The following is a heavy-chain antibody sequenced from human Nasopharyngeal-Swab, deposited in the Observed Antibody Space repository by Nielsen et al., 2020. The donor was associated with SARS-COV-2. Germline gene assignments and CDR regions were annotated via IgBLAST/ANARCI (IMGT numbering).Heavy chain of an antibody. V-gene: IGHV2-5*02. J-gene: IGHJ4*02. D-gene: IGHD3-9*01. Sequence: WIRQPPGKALEWLALIYWDDDKRYSPSLKSRLTITKDTSKNQVVLTMTNMDPVDTATYYCAHRRFYYDILTGYYNELYFDYWGQGTLVTVSS. CDR2: IYWDDDK. CDR3: AHRRFYYDILTGYYNELYFDY.